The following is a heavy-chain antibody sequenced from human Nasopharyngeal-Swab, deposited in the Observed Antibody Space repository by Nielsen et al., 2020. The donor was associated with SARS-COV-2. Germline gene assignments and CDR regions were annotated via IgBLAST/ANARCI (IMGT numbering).Heavy chain of an antibody. J-gene: IGHJ4*02. V-gene: IGHV5-10-1*01. D-gene: IGHD3-22*01. Sequence: VRQMPGKGLEWMGRIDPSDSYTNYSPSFHGHVTISADKSISTAYLQWSSLKASDTAMYYCARHPYYDSSGYSPLYFDYWGQGTLVTVSS. CDR3: ARHPYYDSSGYSPLYFDY. CDR2: IDPSDSYT.